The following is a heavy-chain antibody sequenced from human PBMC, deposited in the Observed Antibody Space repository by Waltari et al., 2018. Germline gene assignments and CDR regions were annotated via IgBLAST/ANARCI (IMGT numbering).Heavy chain of an antibody. CDR2: IVVGSGNT. Sequence: QMQLVQSGPEVKKPGTSVKVSCKASGFTFTSSAVQWVRQARGQRLEWIGWIVVGSGNTNYAQQCQERVTITRDMSTITAYMELSSLRSEDTAVYYCAADGAAMVRGVRWYYYYGMDVWGQGTTVTVSS. CDR1: GFTFTSSA. CDR3: AADGAAMVRGVRWYYYYGMDV. J-gene: IGHJ6*02. D-gene: IGHD3-10*01. V-gene: IGHV1-58*01.